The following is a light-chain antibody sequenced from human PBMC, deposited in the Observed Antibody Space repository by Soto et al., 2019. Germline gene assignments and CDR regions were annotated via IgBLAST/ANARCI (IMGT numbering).Light chain of an antibody. CDR3: QQYGNVPYT. Sequence: DIQMTQSPSSLSASVGDRVTITCQASQDISNYLNWYQQKPGKAPKLLIYGASNLETGVPSRFSGSGSGTDFTFTISSRRPEDIATYYCQQYGNVPYTFGRGTKLEIK. V-gene: IGKV1-33*01. CDR1: QDISNY. CDR2: GAS. J-gene: IGKJ2*01.